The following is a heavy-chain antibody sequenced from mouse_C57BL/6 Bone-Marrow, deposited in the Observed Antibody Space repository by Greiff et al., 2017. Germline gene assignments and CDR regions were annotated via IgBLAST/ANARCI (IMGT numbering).Heavy chain of an antibody. CDR1: GYTFTSYW. CDR2: IDPSDSYT. J-gene: IGHJ1*03. D-gene: IGHD1-1*01. V-gene: IGHV1-69*01. CDR3: ASGASTVVEGWYFDV. Sequence: QVQLQQPGAELVMPGASVKLSCKASGYTFTSYWMPWVKQRPGQGLEWIGEIDPSDSYTNYNQKFKGKSTLTVDKSSSTAYMQLSSLTSEDSAVYSGASGASTVVEGWYFDVWGTGTTVTVSS.